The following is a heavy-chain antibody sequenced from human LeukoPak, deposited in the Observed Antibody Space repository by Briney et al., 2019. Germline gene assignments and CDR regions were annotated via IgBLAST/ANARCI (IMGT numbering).Heavy chain of an antibody. CDR2: INHSGST. J-gene: IGHJ5*02. V-gene: IGHV4-34*01. D-gene: IGHD2-2*01. Sequence: SETLSLTCAVYGGSFSGYYWSWIRQPPGKGLEWIGEINHSGSTNYNPSLKSRVTISVDTSKNQFSLKLGSVTAADTAVYYCARGRSTSSAGRFDPWGQGTLVTVSS. CDR1: GGSFSGYY. CDR3: ARGRSTSSAGRFDP.